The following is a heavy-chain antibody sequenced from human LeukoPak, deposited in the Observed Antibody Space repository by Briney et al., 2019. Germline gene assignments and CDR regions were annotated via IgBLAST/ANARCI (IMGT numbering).Heavy chain of an antibody. CDR2: ITISSNFI. J-gene: IGHJ6*03. CDR3: ARGRYYDFWSGYSTDYYYYYYMDV. CDR1: GFSLSSYS. V-gene: IGHV3-21*01. D-gene: IGHD3-3*01. Sequence: PGGSLRLSCAASGFSLSSYSMNWVRQAPGKGLEWVSSITISSNFIYYADSVKGRFTISRDNAKSSLFLQMNSLRAEDTAVYYCARGRYYDFWSGYSTDYYYYYYMDVWGKGTTVTVSS.